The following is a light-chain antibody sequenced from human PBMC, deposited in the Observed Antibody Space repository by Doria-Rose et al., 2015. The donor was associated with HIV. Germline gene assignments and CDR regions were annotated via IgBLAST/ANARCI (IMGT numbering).Light chain of an antibody. J-gene: IGLJ2*01. CDR1: SSDVGDYNY. Sequence: TGTSSDVGDYNYVSWYQQHPGKAPKVMIYDVSKRPSGVSNRFSGSKSANTASLTISGLQAEDEADYYCSSYASSSTLVFGGGTQLTVL. CDR2: DVS. V-gene: IGLV2-14*04. CDR3: SSYASSSTLV.